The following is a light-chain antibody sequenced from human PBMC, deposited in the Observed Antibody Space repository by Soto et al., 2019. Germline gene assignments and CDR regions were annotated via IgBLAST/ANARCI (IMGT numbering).Light chain of an antibody. CDR1: QSVSDY. CDR2: GAS. Sequence: EITLTQSPGTLSLSPGERATLSCRASQSVSDYLAWYQQKAGQPPRVLLYGASNRATDIPARFSGSGSGTDFTLTISRLEPEDSAVYYCQQRSKLPRNFGGGTRVEIK. CDR3: QQRSKLPRN. V-gene: IGKV3-11*01. J-gene: IGKJ4*01.